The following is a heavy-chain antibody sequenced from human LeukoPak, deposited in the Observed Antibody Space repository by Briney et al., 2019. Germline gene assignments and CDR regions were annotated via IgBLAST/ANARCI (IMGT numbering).Heavy chain of an antibody. CDR2: ISGSGGST. CDR3: AKIWYSSSWREA. V-gene: IGHV3-23*01. CDR1: GFTFSSYA. D-gene: IGHD6-13*01. Sequence: GGSLRLSCAASGFTFSSYAMSWVRQAPGKGLEWVSAISGSGGSTYYADSVKGRFTTSRDNSKNTLYLQVNSPRAEDTAVYYCAKIWYSSSWREAWGQGTLVTVSS. J-gene: IGHJ4*02.